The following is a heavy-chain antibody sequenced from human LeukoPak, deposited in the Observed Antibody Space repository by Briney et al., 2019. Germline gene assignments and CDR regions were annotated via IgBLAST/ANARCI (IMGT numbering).Heavy chain of an antibody. CDR3: ARLWFGESWFDP. D-gene: IGHD3-10*01. V-gene: IGHV4-59*01. J-gene: IGHJ5*02. CDR2: IYHSGNT. CDR1: DGSISSSH. Sequence: ETLSLTCNVSDGSISSSHWSWIRQSPGKGLEWIGYIYHSGNTNYNPSLKSRLTISVDTSKNQFSLKLSSVTAADTAVYYCARLWFGESWFDPWSQGTLVTVSS.